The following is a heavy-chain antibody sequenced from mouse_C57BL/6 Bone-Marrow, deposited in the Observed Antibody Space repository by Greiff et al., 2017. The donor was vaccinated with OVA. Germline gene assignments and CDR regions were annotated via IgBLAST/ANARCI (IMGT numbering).Heavy chain of an antibody. V-gene: IGHV14-2*01. Sequence: VQLQQSGAELVKPGASVKLSCTASGFTFKDYYMHWVKQRPEQGLEWIGRIDPEDGETKYAPKFQGKATITADTSSNTAYLQLSSLTAEDAAVYYCARRYYGSSYDYFDYWGQGTTLTVSS. CDR2: IDPEDGET. CDR1: GFTFKDYY. CDR3: ARRYYGSSYDYFDY. J-gene: IGHJ2*01. D-gene: IGHD1-1*01.